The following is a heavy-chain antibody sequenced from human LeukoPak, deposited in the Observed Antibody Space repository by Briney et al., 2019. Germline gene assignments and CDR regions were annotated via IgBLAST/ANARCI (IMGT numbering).Heavy chain of an antibody. CDR3: ARARGYSYGPADY. V-gene: IGHV1-69*05. Sequence: SVKVSCKASGGTFSSYAISWVRQAPGQGLEWMGGIIPTFGTANYAQKFQGRVTITTDESTSTAYMELSSLRSEDTAVYYCARARGYSYGPADYWGQGTLVTVSS. CDR2: IIPTFGTA. CDR1: GGTFSSYA. D-gene: IGHD5-18*01. J-gene: IGHJ4*02.